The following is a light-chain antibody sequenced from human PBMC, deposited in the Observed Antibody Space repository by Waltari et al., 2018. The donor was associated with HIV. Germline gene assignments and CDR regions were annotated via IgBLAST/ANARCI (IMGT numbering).Light chain of an antibody. CDR1: QSVTTY. Sequence: DIRLTQSPSSLSASVGERVTITCRTSQSVTTYFNWYQQKPGKAPNLLIFATSTLSNGVPPRFSANGSGTDFALTISSLQPEDFATYYCHQSYSHFQTFGQGTRLDIK. V-gene: IGKV1-39*01. CDR2: ATS. CDR3: HQSYSHFQT. J-gene: IGKJ2*01.